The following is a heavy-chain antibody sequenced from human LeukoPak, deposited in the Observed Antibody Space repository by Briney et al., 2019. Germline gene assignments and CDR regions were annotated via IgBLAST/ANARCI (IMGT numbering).Heavy chain of an antibody. Sequence: GGSLRLSCAASGFTFSSYGMHWVRQAPGKGLERVAVIWYDGSNKYYADSVKGRFTISRDNSKNTLYLQMNSLRAEDTAVYYCARVGNSGYDSDYWGQGTLVTVSS. J-gene: IGHJ4*02. V-gene: IGHV3-33*01. D-gene: IGHD5-12*01. CDR1: GFTFSSYG. CDR2: IWYDGSNK. CDR3: ARVGNSGYDSDY.